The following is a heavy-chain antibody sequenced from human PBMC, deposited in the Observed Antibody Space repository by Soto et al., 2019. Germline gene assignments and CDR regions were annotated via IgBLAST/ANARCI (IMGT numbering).Heavy chain of an antibody. CDR3: ASPVVPAAMGGQYFYGIDV. CDR2: IDSYGSST. J-gene: IGHJ6*02. CDR1: GFTFTRHW. V-gene: IGHV3-74*01. Sequence: EVQLVESGGGLVQPGGSLRLACAASGFTFTRHWMHWVRHAPGKGLVWVSRIDSYGSSTHYADSVKGRFTISRDNAKNTVYLQMNSLRAEDTAVYYCASPVVPAAMGGQYFYGIDVWGQGTTVTVSS. D-gene: IGHD2-2*01.